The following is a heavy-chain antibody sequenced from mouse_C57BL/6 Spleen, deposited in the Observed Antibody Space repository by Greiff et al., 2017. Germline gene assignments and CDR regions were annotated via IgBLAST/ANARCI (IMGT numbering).Heavy chain of an antibody. Sequence: QVQLQQPGAELVKPGASVKLSCKASGYTFTSYWMYWVKQRPGRGLEWIGRIDPNSGGTKYNEKFKSKATLTVDKPSSTAYMQLSSLTSEDSAVYYCGRWRGSSSYYFDDWGQGTTLTVSS. V-gene: IGHV1-72*01. D-gene: IGHD1-1*01. CDR2: IDPNSGGT. J-gene: IGHJ2*01. CDR1: GYTFTSYW. CDR3: GRWRGSSSYYFDD.